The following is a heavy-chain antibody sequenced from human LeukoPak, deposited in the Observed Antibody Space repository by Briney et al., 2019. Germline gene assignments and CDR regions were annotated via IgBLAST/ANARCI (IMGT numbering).Heavy chain of an antibody. D-gene: IGHD4-17*01. CDR1: GFSFRAYW. J-gene: IGHJ3*02. V-gene: IGHV3-7*01. CDR3: ARDYGDDAFDI. CDR2: IKEDGSET. Sequence: GSLRLSCAASGFSFRAYWMTWVRQAPGTGLEWVAIIKEDGSETYSMDSVKGRFTISRDNAKNTLYLQMNSLRAEDTAVYYCARDYGDDAFDIWGQGTLVTVSS.